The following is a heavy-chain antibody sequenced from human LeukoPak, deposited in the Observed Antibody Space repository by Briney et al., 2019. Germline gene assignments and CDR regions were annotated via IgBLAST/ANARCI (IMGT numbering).Heavy chain of an antibody. CDR2: ISYDGSNK. D-gene: IGHD2-2*02. CDR3: ARVSPGYCSSTSCYMPGFP. Sequence: GGSLRLSCAASGFTLSSYAMHWVRQAPGKGLERVAVISYDGSNKYYADSVKGRFTISRDNSKNTLYLQMNSLRAEDTAVYYCARVSPGYCSSTSCYMPGFPWGQGTLVTVSS. J-gene: IGHJ5*02. CDR1: GFTLSSYA. V-gene: IGHV3-30-3*01.